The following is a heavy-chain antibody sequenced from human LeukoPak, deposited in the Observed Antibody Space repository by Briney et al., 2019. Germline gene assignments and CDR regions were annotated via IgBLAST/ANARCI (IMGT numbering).Heavy chain of an antibody. CDR2: TFYRSKWYT. D-gene: IGHD3-10*01. J-gene: IGHJ5*02. Sequence: SQTLSLTCAISGDSVSSLYGGWNWIRQSPSRGLEWLGRTFYRSKWYTDIAGSVEGRLTISADTSRNQLSLQLNSLIPDDTAVYYCAKGGLVRGAMVPILGFDPWGQGTLVTVSS. CDR3: AKGGLVRGAMVPILGFDP. V-gene: IGHV6-1*01. CDR1: GDSVSSLYGG.